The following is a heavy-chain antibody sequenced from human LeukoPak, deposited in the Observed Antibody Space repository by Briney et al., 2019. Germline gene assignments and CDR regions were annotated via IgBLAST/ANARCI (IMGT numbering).Heavy chain of an antibody. CDR3: ATETNGRHYDY. D-gene: IGHD1-14*01. CDR2: IGPTGSDR. CDR1: GLTFSTSG. V-gene: IGHV3-21*06. J-gene: IGHJ4*02. Sequence: GGSLRLSCTASGLTFSTSGFNWVRQAPGKGLEWVASIGPTGSDRYHADSRKGRFTISRDNANNFLYLQMNSLRAEDTAVYYCATETNGRHYDYWGQGTLLTVSS.